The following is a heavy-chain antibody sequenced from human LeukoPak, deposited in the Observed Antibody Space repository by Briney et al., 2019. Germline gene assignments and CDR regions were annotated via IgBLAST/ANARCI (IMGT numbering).Heavy chain of an antibody. V-gene: IGHV6-1*01. CDR3: ARDGGPTGVLNFDY. D-gene: IGHD3-3*01. CDR2: TYLRSRWYH. Sequence: SQTLSLTCAISGDFVSIGNAAWNWVRQSPSRGLEWLGRTYLRSRWYHDFAESVKSRISINADTSKNQFSLQLNSVTPEDTAVYYCARDGGPTGVLNFDYWGQGTLVTVSS. CDR1: GDFVSIGNAA. J-gene: IGHJ4*02.